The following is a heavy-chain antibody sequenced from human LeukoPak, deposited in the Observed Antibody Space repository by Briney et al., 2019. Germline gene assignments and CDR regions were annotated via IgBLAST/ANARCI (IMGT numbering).Heavy chain of an antibody. Sequence: GSVKVSRKFSLYTXTELSIHWVRQARGKEGEGMGRIDPKDGETIYAQKSQGRVTMTRDTSTGTAYMELSRLRSDDTAVYYCAREGVRYCLSWGQGHLGTVSA. J-gene: IGHJ1*01. CDR2: IDPKDGET. V-gene: IGHV1-24*01. CDR1: LYTXTELS. CDR3: AREGVRYCLS. D-gene: IGHD2-15*01.